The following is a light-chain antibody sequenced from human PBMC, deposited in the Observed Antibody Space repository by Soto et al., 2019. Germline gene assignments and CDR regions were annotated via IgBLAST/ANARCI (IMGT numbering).Light chain of an antibody. CDR2: EAS. J-gene: IGKJ5*01. CDR3: QQRYSWPPFT. CDR1: QYVANH. Sequence: EIVLTQSPVTLSLSPGERATLSCRASQYVANHLAWYQQRPGQTPRLVIFEASGRTTGIPARFSGSGSGTDFTLTISSLEPEDFAVYYCQQRYSWPPFTFGQGTRLEIK. V-gene: IGKV3-11*01.